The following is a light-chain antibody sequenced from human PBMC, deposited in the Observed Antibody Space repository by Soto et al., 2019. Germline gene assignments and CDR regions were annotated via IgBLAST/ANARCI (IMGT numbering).Light chain of an antibody. CDR2: WAS. CDR3: QQYYSPPVT. V-gene: IGKV4-1*01. CDR1: QSVSSNNKNY. Sequence: DIVMTQSPDSLAVSLGERATINCKSSQSVSSNNKNYLTWYQLKPGQPPKLLIYWASTRESEVPDRFTGSGSGTDFSLTIGSLQAEDVAVYYCQQYYSPPVTFGGGTKVEIK. J-gene: IGKJ4*01.